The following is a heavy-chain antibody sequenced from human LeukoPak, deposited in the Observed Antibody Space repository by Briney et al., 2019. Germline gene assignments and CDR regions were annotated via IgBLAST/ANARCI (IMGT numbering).Heavy chain of an antibody. CDR2: SDPEDGER. J-gene: IGHJ4*02. CDR1: GKTLSDLS. D-gene: IGHD5-18*01. Sequence: ASVTVSCKVSGKTLSDLSIHWLRQPPGNGLEWPGGSDPEDGERIYAQMFQGRVTMTEDTSIDTAYMELSSLRSEDTAVYYCVTGFTTMAVDYFDYWGQGTLVTVS. CDR3: VTGFTTMAVDYFDY. V-gene: IGHV1-24*01.